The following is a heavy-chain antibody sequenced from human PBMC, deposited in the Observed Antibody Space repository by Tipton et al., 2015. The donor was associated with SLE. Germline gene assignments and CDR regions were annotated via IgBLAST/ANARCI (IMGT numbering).Heavy chain of an antibody. D-gene: IGHD1-26*01. CDR1: GGSLSSYY. J-gene: IGHJ3*02. V-gene: IGHV4-59*08. CDR3: ARVYSGSYYKAFDI. Sequence: TLSLTCSVSGGSLSSYYWSWIRQPPGKGLEWIGSIYQSGATFYSSSLKSRVTISVDTSRNQFSLNLSSATAADTAVYYCARVYSGSYYKAFDIWGQGTMVTVSS. CDR2: IYQSGAT.